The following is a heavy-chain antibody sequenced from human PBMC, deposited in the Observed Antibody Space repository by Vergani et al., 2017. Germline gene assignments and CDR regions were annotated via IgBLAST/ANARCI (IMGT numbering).Heavy chain of an antibody. D-gene: IGHD6-19*01. J-gene: IGHJ5*02. CDR1: GGSVSSGSYY. CDR2: IYFSGST. V-gene: IGHV4-61*02. CDR3: AGERILVAGTGDRFDP. Sequence: QVQLQESGPGLVKPSQTLSLTCTVSGGSVSSGSYYWSWIRQPAGKGLEWIGRIYFSGSTSYNPSLKSLVIMSIDTSKNQFSLKLCSVTAADTAVYYCAGERILVAGTGDRFDPWGQGTLVTVSS.